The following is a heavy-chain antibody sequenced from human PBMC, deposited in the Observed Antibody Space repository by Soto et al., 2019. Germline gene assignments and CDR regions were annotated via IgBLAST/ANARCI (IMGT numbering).Heavy chain of an antibody. V-gene: IGHV1-3*01. J-gene: IGHJ4*02. CDR1: GYTFTSYA. CDR2: INAGNGNT. Sequence: GASVKVSCKASGYTFTSYAIHWVRQAPGQRLEWMGWINAGNGNTKYSQKFQGRVTITRDTSASTAYMELSSLRSEDTAVYYCARSDSGSSDYFDYWGQGTLVTVSS. D-gene: IGHD1-26*01. CDR3: ARSDSGSSDYFDY.